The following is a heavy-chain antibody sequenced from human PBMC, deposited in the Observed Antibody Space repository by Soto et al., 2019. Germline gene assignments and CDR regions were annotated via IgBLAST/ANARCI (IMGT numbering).Heavy chain of an antibody. V-gene: IGHV4-59*08. D-gene: IGHD2-15*01. CDR2: IYYSGST. CDR3: ARHPPGYCSGGSCYSPYYSDY. Sequence: QVQLQESGPGLVKPSETLSLTCTVSGASISSYYWSWIRQPPGKGLEWIGCIYYSGSTHYNPSLKSRVTISVDTSKNQLSLKVSSVTAADTAVYYCARHPPGYCSGGSCYSPYYSDYWGQGTLVTVSS. J-gene: IGHJ4*02. CDR1: GASISSYY.